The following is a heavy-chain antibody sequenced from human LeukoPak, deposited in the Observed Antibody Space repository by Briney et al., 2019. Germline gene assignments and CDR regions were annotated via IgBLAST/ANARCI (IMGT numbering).Heavy chain of an antibody. CDR1: GFTVSSNY. J-gene: IGHJ6*02. D-gene: IGHD2-2*01. CDR3: AKDQCTGYWSRTSSYCPGDYGMDV. CDR2: ISGSGGST. V-gene: IGHV3-23*01. Sequence: GGSLRLSCAASGFTVSSNYMSWVRQAPGKGLEWVSDISGSGGSTYYADSVRGRFTTSRDNSKSTLYLQMNSLRAEDTAIYYCAKDQCTGYWSRTSSYCPGDYGMDVWGQGTTVIVSS.